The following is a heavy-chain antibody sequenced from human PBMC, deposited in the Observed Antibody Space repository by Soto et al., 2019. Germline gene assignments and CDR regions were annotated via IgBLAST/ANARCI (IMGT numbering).Heavy chain of an antibody. Sequence: EVQLSESGGGLVQPGGSLRLSCAASGFTFSSYAMSWVRQAPGKGLEWVSAISGSGGSTYYADSVKGRFTISRDNSKNTLYLQMNSLRAEDTAVYYCAKAGCTNGVCYTHYYYGMDVWGQGTTVTVSS. CDR3: AKAGCTNGVCYTHYYYGMDV. V-gene: IGHV3-23*01. J-gene: IGHJ6*02. CDR2: ISGSGGST. D-gene: IGHD2-8*01. CDR1: GFTFSSYA.